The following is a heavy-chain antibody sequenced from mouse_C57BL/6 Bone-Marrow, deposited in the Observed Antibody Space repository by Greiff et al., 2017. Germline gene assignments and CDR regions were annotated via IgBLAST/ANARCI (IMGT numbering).Heavy chain of an antibody. V-gene: IGHV1-81*01. CDR3: ATLYYDYDLAWFAY. CDR1: GYTFTSYG. CDR2: IYPRSGNT. D-gene: IGHD2-4*01. J-gene: IGHJ3*01. Sequence: QVQLKESGAELARPGASVKLSCKASGYTFTSYGISWVKQRTGQGLEWIGEIYPRSGNTYYNEKFKGKATLTADKSSSTAYMELRSLTSEDSAVYFCATLYYDYDLAWFAYWGQGTLVTGSA.